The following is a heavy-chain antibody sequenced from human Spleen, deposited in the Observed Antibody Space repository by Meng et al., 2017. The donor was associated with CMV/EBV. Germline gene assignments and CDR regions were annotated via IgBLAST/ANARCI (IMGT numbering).Heavy chain of an antibody. D-gene: IGHD1/OR15-1a*01. Sequence: GESLKISCAASGFTFSSYAMHWVRQAPGKGLEWVAVISYDGSNKYYADSVKGRFTVSRDNSRNTLYLQMNSLRAEDTAVYYCGSPRFITTARTRGQGTLVTVSS. V-gene: IGHV3-30*04. CDR2: ISYDGSNK. CDR1: GFTFSSYA. CDR3: GSPRFITTART. J-gene: IGHJ4*02.